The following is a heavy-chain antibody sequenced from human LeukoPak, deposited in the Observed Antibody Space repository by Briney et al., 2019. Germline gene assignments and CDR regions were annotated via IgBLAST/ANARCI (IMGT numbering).Heavy chain of an antibody. D-gene: IGHD3-3*01. CDR1: AFTFSSYD. V-gene: IGHV3-30*02. CDR2: IRYDGSNK. CDR3: AKEGLIFGVVINLVDY. Sequence: GGSLRLSCAASAFTFSSYDMHWVRQAPGKGLEWVAFIRYDGSNKYYADSVKGRFTISRDNSKNTLYLQMNSLRAEDTAVYYCAKEGLIFGVVINLVDYWGQGTLVTVSS. J-gene: IGHJ4*02.